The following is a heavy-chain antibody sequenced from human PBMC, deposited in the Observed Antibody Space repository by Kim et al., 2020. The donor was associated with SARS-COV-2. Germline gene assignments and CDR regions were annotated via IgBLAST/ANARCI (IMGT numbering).Heavy chain of an antibody. CDR2: INPSGGST. V-gene: IGHV1-46*01. J-gene: IGHJ3*02. Sequence: ASVKVSCKASGYTFTSYYMHWVRQAPGQGLEWMGIINPSGGSTSYAQKFQGRVTMPRDTSTSTVYMELSSLRSEDTAVYYCARDLVPADTGPGTFDIWGQGTMVTVSS. CDR3: ARDLVPADTGPGTFDI. CDR1: GYTFTSYY. D-gene: IGHD2-2*01.